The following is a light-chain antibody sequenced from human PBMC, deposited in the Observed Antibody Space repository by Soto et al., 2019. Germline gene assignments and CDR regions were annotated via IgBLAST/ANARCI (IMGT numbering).Light chain of an antibody. Sequence: QSVLTQPASVSGSPGQSITISCTGTSSDVGGYNYVSWHQQHPGKAPKLMIYEVSNRPSGVSNRFSGSKSGNTASLTISGLQAEDEADYYCCSYAGSSTSYVFGTGTKVTVL. CDR1: SSDVGGYNY. CDR3: CSYAGSSTSYV. V-gene: IGLV2-23*02. CDR2: EVS. J-gene: IGLJ1*01.